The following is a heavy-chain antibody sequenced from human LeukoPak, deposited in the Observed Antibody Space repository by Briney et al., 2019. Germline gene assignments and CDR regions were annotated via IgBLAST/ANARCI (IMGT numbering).Heavy chain of an antibody. D-gene: IGHD3-10*02. V-gene: IGHV3-30*18. CDR3: AKFFTGEYVRAFDI. J-gene: IGHJ3*02. CDR1: GFTFSSYA. Sequence: GGSLRLSCAASGFTFSSYAMHWVRQAPGKGLEWVALISYDGSNKYYVDSVRGRFTISKDNSKNTLYLQMNSLRADDTAVYYCAKFFTGEYVRAFDIWGQGTMVTVSS. CDR2: ISYDGSNK.